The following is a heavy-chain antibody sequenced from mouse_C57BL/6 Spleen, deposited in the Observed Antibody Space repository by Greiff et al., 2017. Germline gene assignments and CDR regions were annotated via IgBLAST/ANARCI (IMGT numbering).Heavy chain of an antibody. CDR3: ARGGLHGSYYAMCY. CDR2: IDPSDSET. D-gene: IGHD1-1*01. V-gene: IGHV1-52*01. CDR1: GYTFTSYW. Sequence: QVQLQQPGAELVRPGSSVKLSCKASGYTFTSYWMHWVKQRPIQGLEWIGNIDPSDSETHYNQKFKDKATLTVDKSSSTAYMQLSSLTSEDSAVXYCARGGLHGSYYAMCYWGQGTSVTVSS. J-gene: IGHJ4*01.